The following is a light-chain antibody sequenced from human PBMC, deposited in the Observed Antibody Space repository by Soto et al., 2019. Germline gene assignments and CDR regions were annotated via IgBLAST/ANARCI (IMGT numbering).Light chain of an antibody. Sequence: DIQMTQSPSSLSASVGDRLTITCRASQDITTYLNWFQQKPGKAPELLIYAASNLQSAVPSRFSGSGSGTDFTLTISSLQPEDSATYYCQQTYRTPLTFGGGTKVEIK. CDR2: AAS. CDR1: QDITTY. J-gene: IGKJ4*01. CDR3: QQTYRTPLT. V-gene: IGKV1-39*01.